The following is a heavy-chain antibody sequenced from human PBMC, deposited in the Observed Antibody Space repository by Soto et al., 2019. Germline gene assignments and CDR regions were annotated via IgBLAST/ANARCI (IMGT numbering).Heavy chain of an antibody. CDR2: ISGRGGNT. D-gene: IGHD2-15*01. V-gene: IGHV3-23*01. CDR1: GFTFSNYA. J-gene: IGHJ4*02. CDR3: AKAGCSGGTCYLYYFDY. Sequence: PGESLRLSCAASGFTFSNYAMSWVRQAPGKGLEWVSTISGRGGNTYYADSVKGRFTISRDNSRNTLYLQMDSLRVEDSAVYSCAKAGCSGGTCYLYYFDYWGQGALVTVSS.